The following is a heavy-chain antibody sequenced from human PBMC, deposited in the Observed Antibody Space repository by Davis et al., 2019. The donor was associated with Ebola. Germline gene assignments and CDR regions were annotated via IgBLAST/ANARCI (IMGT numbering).Heavy chain of an antibody. V-gene: IGHV1-69*13. CDR3: ARARVAGHGGGRYGLDV. D-gene: IGHD6-19*01. Sequence: AASVKVSCKPSGGTFSNYVITWVRQAPGRSLEWMGGTIPIYGTTKYAQKFQGRLTITADEPTSTAYMDLSSLRSEDTAIYYCARARVAGHGGGRYGLDVWGRGTTVIVSS. J-gene: IGHJ6*04. CDR2: TIPIYGTT. CDR1: GGTFSNYV.